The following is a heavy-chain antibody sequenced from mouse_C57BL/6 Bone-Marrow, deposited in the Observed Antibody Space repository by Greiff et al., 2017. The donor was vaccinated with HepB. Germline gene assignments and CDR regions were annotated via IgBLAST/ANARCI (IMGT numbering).Heavy chain of an antibody. CDR1: GYTFTDYN. J-gene: IGHJ1*03. V-gene: IGHV1-18*01. CDR2: INPNNGGT. Sequence: VHVKQSGPELVKPGASVKIPCKASGYTFTDYNMDWVKQSHGKSLEWIGDINPNNGGTIYNQKFTGKATLTVDKSSSTAYMELRSLTSEDTAVYYCARSRIYRIYYKGYFDVWGTGTTVTVSS. CDR3: ARSRIYRIYYKGYFDV. D-gene: IGHD2-1*01.